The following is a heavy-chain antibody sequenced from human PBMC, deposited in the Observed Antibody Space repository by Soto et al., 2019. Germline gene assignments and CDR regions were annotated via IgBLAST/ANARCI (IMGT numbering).Heavy chain of an antibody. CDR1: GYTLTELS. D-gene: IGHD3-10*01. J-gene: IGHJ5*02. CDR2: FDPEDSET. V-gene: IGHV1-24*01. CDR3: ATGLKWFGESFNWFDP. Sequence: ASVKVSCKVSGYTLTELSMHWVRQAPGKGLEWMGGFDPEDSETIYAQKFQGRVTMTEDTSTDTAYMELSSLRSEDTAVYYCATGLKWFGESFNWFDPWGQGTLVTVSS.